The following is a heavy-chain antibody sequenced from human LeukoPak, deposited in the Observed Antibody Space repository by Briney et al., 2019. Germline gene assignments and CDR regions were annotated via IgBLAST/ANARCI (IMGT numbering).Heavy chain of an antibody. CDR3: AKDGGAFDVDY. CDR2: IRYDGSNQ. Sequence: HPGGSLRLSCATSGFSFSTYGMPWVRQAPGKGLEWVAFIRYDGSNQYYAASVKGRFTISRDSSKNTLYLQMNSLRPEDTAVYSCAKDGGAFDVDYWGQGTLVTVSS. J-gene: IGHJ4*02. V-gene: IGHV3-30*02. CDR1: GFSFSTYG. D-gene: IGHD2-15*01.